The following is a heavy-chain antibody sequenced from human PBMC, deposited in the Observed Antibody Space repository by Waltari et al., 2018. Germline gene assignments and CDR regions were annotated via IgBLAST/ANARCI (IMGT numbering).Heavy chain of an antibody. J-gene: IGHJ3*02. Sequence: QVQLVQSGAEVKKPGASVKVSCKASGYTFTSYAMHWVRQAPGQRLEWMGWINAGNGNTKYSQEFQGRVTITRDTSASTAYMELSSLRSEDTAVYYCAREPGRIAVARGAFDIWGQGTMVTVSS. CDR3: AREPGRIAVARGAFDI. CDR2: INAGNGNT. CDR1: GYTFTSYA. D-gene: IGHD6-19*01. V-gene: IGHV1-3*03.